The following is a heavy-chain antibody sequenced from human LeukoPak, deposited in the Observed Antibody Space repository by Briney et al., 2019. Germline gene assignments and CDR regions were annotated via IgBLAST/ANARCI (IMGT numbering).Heavy chain of an antibody. D-gene: IGHD3-10*02. J-gene: IGHJ6*04. CDR1: GFTFRRYG. V-gene: IGHV3-23*01. CDR3: AELGITMIGGV. CDR2: ISGSGGNT. Sequence: TGGSLRLSCAASGFTFRRYGMTWVRQAPGKGLEWVSSISGSGGNTYYADSVKGRFTISRDNSKNTLYLQMNSLRAEDTAVYYCAELGITMIGGVWGKGTTVTISS.